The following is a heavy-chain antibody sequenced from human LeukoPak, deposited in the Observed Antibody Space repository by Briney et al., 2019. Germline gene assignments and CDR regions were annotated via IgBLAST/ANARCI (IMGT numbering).Heavy chain of an antibody. CDR2: ISYDGSNK. V-gene: IGHV3-30*03. CDR1: GFTFSSYV. Sequence: GGSLRLSCAASGFTFSSYVMHWVRQAPGKGLEGVAVISYDGSNKYYADSVKGRFTISRDNSKNTLYLQMNSLRAEDTAVYYCAMGAMVTFDYWGQGTLVTVSS. CDR3: AMGAMVTFDY. D-gene: IGHD5-18*01. J-gene: IGHJ4*02.